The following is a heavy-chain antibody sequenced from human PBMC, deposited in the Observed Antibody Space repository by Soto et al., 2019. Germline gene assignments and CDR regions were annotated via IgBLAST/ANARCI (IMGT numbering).Heavy chain of an antibody. Sequence: SETLSLTCSVSGVSVTGDADLWGWIRQFLGQGLEWIGTIFNSGQTFYNEFLESRVTMSVDPSHNQFSLRLTSVTAADTAVYFCAKHKSRSSSSPPDLAGGGQGTKLTGSS. CDR2: IFNSGQT. D-gene: IGHD6-6*01. CDR1: GVSVTGDADL. J-gene: IGHJ6*02. CDR3: AKHKSRSSSSPPDLAG. V-gene: IGHV4-39*01.